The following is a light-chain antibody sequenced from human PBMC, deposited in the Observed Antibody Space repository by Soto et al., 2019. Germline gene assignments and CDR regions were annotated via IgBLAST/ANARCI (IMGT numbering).Light chain of an antibody. V-gene: IGKV1-39*01. CDR3: QQTSNLPRT. J-gene: IGKJ1*01. CDR2: GAS. CDR1: RSISTS. Sequence: DVQMTQSPSSLSASVGDTVTMSCRSSRSISTSVSWYQQKPGKSPTLLIYGASARQTGVPYKFSASGSGTDFTLTISGLQREDLATYYCQQTSNLPRTFGQGTTVDLK.